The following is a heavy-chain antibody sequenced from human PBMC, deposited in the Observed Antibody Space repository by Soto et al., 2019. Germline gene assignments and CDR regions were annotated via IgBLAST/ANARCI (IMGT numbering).Heavy chain of an antibody. V-gene: IGHV3-23*01. J-gene: IGHJ1*01. Sequence: GGSLRLSCAASGFTFSSYAMSWVRQAPGKGLEWVSAISGSGGSTYYADSVKGRFTISRDNSKNTLYLQMSSLRAEDTAVYYCVKPPTGIAARPRYFQHWGQGTLVTVSS. CDR3: VKPPTGIAARPRYFQH. CDR1: GFTFSSYA. D-gene: IGHD6-6*01. CDR2: ISGSGGST.